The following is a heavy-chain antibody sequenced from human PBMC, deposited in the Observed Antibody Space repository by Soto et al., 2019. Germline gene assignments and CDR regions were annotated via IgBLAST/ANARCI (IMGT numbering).Heavy chain of an antibody. CDR3: AKDSNKYSSSLRGRYFDY. D-gene: IGHD4-4*01. V-gene: IGHV3-11*06. Sequence: GSLRLSCAASGFTFIDYYMTWIRQAPGKGLEWVSYISSSGSNRNYADSVKGRFTVSRDNAKNSLYLQMNSLRAEDTAVYYCAKDSNKYSSSLRGRYFDYWGQGIGVTVSS. CDR1: GFTFIDYY. CDR2: ISSSGSNR. J-gene: IGHJ4*02.